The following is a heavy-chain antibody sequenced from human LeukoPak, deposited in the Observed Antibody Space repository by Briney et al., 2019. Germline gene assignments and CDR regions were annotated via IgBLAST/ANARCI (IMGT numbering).Heavy chain of an antibody. CDR2: IGTADDT. CDR1: GFTFSSYD. J-gene: IGHJ4*02. Sequence: PGGSLRLSCAASGFTFSSYDMHWVRQATGKGLEWVSAIGTADDTYYPGSVKGRFTISRENAKNSLYLQMNSLRAEDTALYYCARARGNSYFDDWGQGTLVTVSS. D-gene: IGHD1-7*01. V-gene: IGHV3-13*01. CDR3: ARARGNSYFDD.